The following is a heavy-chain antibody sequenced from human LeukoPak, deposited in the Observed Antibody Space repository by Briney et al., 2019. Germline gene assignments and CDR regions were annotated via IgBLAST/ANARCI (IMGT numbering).Heavy chain of an antibody. J-gene: IGHJ4*02. CDR2: ISYDGNNK. CDR3: ARDDSGQLDY. CDR1: GXXFSNYG. Sequence: SLRLSXXXSGXXFSNYGIHWVRQAPGKGLEWVAVISYDGNNKYYADSVKGRFTISRDNSKNTLYLQMNSLRAEDTAVYYCARDDSGQLDYWGQGTLVTVSS. D-gene: IGHD5-18*01. V-gene: IGHV3-30*03.